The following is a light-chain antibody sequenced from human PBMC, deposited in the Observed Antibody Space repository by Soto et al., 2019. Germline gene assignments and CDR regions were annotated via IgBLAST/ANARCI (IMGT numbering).Light chain of an antibody. Sequence: QSALTQPASVSGSPGQSITISCTGTSSDVGSYNYVSWYQQHPGRAPKLMISDVSNRPSGVSHRFSGSKSGNTASLTISGLQAEDEADYYCSSYTNSSTLGVFGTGTKVTVL. CDR1: SSDVGSYNY. CDR3: SSYTNSSTLGV. V-gene: IGLV2-14*01. J-gene: IGLJ1*01. CDR2: DVS.